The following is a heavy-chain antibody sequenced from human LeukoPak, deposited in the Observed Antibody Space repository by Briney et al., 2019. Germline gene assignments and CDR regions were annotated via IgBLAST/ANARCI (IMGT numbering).Heavy chain of an antibody. CDR2: ISAYNGNT. Sequence: ASVKVSCKASGYTSTSYGISWVRQAPGQGLEWMGWISAYNGNTNYAQKLQGRVTMTTDTSTSTAYMELRSLRSDDTAVYYCAKGVTYYDILTGYYGEYYFDYWGQGTLVTVSS. V-gene: IGHV1-18*01. J-gene: IGHJ4*02. CDR3: AKGVTYYDILTGYYGEYYFDY. CDR1: GYTSTSYG. D-gene: IGHD3-9*01.